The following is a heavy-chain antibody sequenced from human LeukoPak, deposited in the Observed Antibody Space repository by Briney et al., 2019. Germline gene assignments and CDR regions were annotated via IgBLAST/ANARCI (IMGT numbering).Heavy chain of an antibody. V-gene: IGHV4-59*01. CDR3: AREDPQTTVPEGMDV. J-gene: IGHJ6*02. CDR2: IYYTGTT. Sequence: PSETLSLTCSVSGGSISTYYWSWIRQPPGKGLEWIGYIYYTGTTNYNPSLRSRVTISVDTSRNQFSLRLSSVTAADTAVYYCAREDPQTTVPEGMDVWGHGTTVIVSS. CDR1: GGSISTYY. D-gene: IGHD4-17*01.